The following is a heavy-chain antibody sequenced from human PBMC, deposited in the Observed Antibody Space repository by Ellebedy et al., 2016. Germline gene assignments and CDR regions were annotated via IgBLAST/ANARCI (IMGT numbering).Heavy chain of an antibody. V-gene: IGHV3-23*01. D-gene: IGHD4-17*01. CDR1: GFTLTNFS. Sequence: GGSLRLSCAASGFTLTNFSLHWVRQAPGRGLVWVSSIGGSGNSGSTYYADSVKGRFTISRDNSKNTLYLQMNSLRAEDTAEYYCARDSAYGDYVLGWFDPWGQGTLVTVSS. CDR3: ARDSAYGDYVLGWFDP. J-gene: IGHJ5*02. CDR2: IGGSGNSGST.